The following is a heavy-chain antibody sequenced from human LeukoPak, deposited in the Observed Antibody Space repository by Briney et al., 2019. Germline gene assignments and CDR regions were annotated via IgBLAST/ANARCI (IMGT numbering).Heavy chain of an antibody. D-gene: IGHD5-12*01. J-gene: IGHJ6*02. CDR1: RYTFTRYD. V-gene: IGHV1-8*01. CDR2: MNPNSGNT. CDR3: ARVGYSGYAYYYYYGMDV. Sequence: ASLKVSCKASRYTFTRYDINWVPQATGQGLEWMGWMNPNSGNTGYAQKFQGRVTMTRNTSISTAYMELSSLRSEDTAVYYCARVGYSGYAYYYYYGMDVWGQGTTVTVSS.